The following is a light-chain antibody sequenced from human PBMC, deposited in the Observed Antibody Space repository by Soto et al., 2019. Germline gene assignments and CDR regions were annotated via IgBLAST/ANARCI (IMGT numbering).Light chain of an antibody. CDR1: QSVSSSY. J-gene: IGKJ1*01. V-gene: IGKV3-20*01. Sequence: EIVLTQSPGTLSLSPGERATLSCRASQSVSSSYLVWYQQKPGQAPRLLIYGASNRATGFPDRFSGSGSGTDFTLTISRLEPEDFAVYYCQVYGGSFWTFGQGTKVEIK. CDR3: QVYGGSFWT. CDR2: GAS.